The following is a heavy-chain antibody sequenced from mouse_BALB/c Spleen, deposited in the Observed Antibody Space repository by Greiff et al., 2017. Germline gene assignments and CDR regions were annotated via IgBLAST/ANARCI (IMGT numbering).Heavy chain of an antibody. CDR1: GFNIKDTY. D-gene: IGHD1-2*01. CDR3: ASITTATNYYAMDY. J-gene: IGHJ4*01. Sequence: EVQLQESGAELVKPGASVKLSCTASGFNIKDTYMHWVKQRPEQGLEWIGRIDPANGNTKYDPKFQGKATITADTSSNTAYLQLSSLTSEDTAVYYCASITTATNYYAMDYWGQGTSVTVSS. V-gene: IGHV14-3*02. CDR2: IDPANGNT.